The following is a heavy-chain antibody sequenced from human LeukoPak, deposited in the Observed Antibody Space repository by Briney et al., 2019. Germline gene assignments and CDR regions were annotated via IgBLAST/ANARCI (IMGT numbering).Heavy chain of an antibody. J-gene: IGHJ4*02. V-gene: IGHV1-2*02. Sequence: ASVKVSCKASGYTFTGYYIHWLRQAPGQGLEWMGFINPNSGGTNYAQKFQGRVAMTRDTSISTAYMELSSLTSDDTAVYYCARDLEGYHYGSGNYPQWGQGTLITVSS. D-gene: IGHD3-10*01. CDR3: ARDLEGYHYGSGNYPQ. CDR2: INPNSGGT. CDR1: GYTFTGYY.